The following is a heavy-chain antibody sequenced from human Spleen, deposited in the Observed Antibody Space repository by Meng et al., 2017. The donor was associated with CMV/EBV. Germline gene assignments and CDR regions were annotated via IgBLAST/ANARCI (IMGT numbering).Heavy chain of an antibody. Sequence: KASGGTFTSYDINWVRQATGQGLEWMGWMNPNSGNTGYAQKFQGRVTMTRNTSISTAYMELSSLRSEDTAVYYCARGGQQLVPSDYWGQGTLVTVSS. CDR3: ARGGQQLVPSDY. V-gene: IGHV1-8*01. CDR2: MNPNSGNT. J-gene: IGHJ4*02. D-gene: IGHD6-13*01. CDR1: GGTFTSYD.